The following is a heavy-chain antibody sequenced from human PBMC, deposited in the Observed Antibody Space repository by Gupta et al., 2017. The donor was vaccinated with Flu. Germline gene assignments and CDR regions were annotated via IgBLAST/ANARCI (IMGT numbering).Heavy chain of an antibody. Sequence: EVQLVESGGGLVQPGRSLRLSCAASGFTFDGYAMHWVRQAPGKGLEWVASISWNSVSIGYADSVKGRFTISRDNAKNSLYLQMNSLRAEDTALYFCAKVIPQYCSSTSCPYDSWGQGTLVTVSS. J-gene: IGHJ4*02. CDR2: ISWNSVSI. CDR3: AKVIPQYCSSTSCPYDS. CDR1: GFTFDGYA. D-gene: IGHD2-2*01. V-gene: IGHV3-9*01.